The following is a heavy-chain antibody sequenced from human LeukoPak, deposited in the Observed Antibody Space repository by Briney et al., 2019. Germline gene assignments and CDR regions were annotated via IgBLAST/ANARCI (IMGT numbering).Heavy chain of an antibody. D-gene: IGHD6-19*01. J-gene: IGHJ4*02. CDR1: GYTFNNYY. CDR3: ARQGAYSSAIGMGY. Sequence: ASVKVSCRASGYTFNNYYMYWVRQAPGQGLEWMGMINPSGGGTSYAQKFQGRVTMTRDTSTRTVCMEVSSLKPEDTAVYYCARQGAYSSAIGMGYWGQGTLVTVPS. V-gene: IGHV1-46*02. CDR2: INPSGGGT.